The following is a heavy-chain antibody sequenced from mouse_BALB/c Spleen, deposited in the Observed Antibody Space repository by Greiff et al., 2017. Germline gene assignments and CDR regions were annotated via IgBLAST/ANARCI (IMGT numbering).Heavy chain of an antibody. J-gene: IGHJ2*01. Sequence: EVKLQESGPGLVKPSQSLSLTCTVTGYSITSDYAWNWIRQFPGNKLEWMGYISYSGSTSYTPSLKSRISITRDTSKNQFFLQLNSVTTEDTATYYCAIYDYDGLYWGQGTTLTVSS. D-gene: IGHD2-4*01. V-gene: IGHV3-2*02. CDR3: AIYDYDGLY. CDR2: ISYSGST. CDR1: GYSITSDYA.